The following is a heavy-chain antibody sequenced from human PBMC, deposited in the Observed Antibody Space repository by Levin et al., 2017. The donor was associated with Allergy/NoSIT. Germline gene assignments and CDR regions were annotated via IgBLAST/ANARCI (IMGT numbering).Heavy chain of an antibody. J-gene: IGHJ5*02. D-gene: IGHD3-22*01. CDR3: ARGNYDSSGYYSKQHWFDP. V-gene: IGHV3-48*03. Sequence: PGGSLRLSCAASGFTFSTYEMNWVRQAPGKGLEWVSYISSSGYTIYYADSVKGRFTISRDNAKNSLYLQLNSLRAEDTAVYYCARGNYDSSGYYSKQHWFDPWGQGTLVTVSS. CDR2: ISSSGYTI. CDR1: GFTFSTYE.